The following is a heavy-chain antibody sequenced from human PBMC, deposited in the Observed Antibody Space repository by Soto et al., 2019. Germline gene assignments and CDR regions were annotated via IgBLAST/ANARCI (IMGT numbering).Heavy chain of an antibody. CDR2: IWYDGSNK. CDR3: ARDGGSIAVAGSWFDP. J-gene: IGHJ5*02. D-gene: IGHD6-19*01. Sequence: QVQLVESGGGVVQPGRSLRLSCAASGFTFSSYGMHWVRQAPGKGLEWVAVIWYDGSNKYYADSVKGRFTISRDNSKNTLYLQMNSLRAEDTAVYYCARDGGSIAVAGSWFDPWGQGTLVTVSS. CDR1: GFTFSSYG. V-gene: IGHV3-33*01.